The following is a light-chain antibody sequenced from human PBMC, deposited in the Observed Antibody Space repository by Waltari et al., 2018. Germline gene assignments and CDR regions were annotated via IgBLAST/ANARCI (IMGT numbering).Light chain of an antibody. CDR3: QQANSFPYT. V-gene: IGKV1D-12*01. CDR2: AAS. CDR1: RGISGW. J-gene: IGKJ2*01. Sequence: DIQMTQSPFSVSASVGDRVTITCRASRGISGWLAWYQQKPRKAPKLLIYAASSLRSGVPSRFSGSGSGTDFTLTISSLQPEDFATYYCQQANSFPYTFGQGTKLEIK.